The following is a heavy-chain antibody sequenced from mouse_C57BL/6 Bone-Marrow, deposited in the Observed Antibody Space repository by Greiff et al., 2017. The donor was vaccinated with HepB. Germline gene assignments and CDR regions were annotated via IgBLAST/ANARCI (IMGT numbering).Heavy chain of an antibody. CDR3: ARKLRYLWYFDV. CDR1: GYTFTSYW. D-gene: IGHD1-1*01. CDR2: IDPSDSET. V-gene: IGHV1-52*01. J-gene: IGHJ1*03. Sequence: QVQLQQSGAELVRPGSSVKLSCKASGYTFTSYWMHWVKQRPIQGLEWIGNIDPSDSETHYNQKFKDKATLTVDKSSSTAYMQLSSLTSEDSAVYYCARKLRYLWYFDVWGTGTTVTVSS.